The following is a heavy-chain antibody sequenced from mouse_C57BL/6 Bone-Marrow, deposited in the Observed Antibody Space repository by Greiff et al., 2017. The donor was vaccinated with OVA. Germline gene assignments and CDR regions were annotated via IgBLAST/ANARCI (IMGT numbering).Heavy chain of an antibody. Sequence: EVQLQQSGAELVRPGASVKLSCTASGFNIKDDYMHWVKQRPEQGLEWIGWIDPENGDTEYASKFQGKATITADTSSNTAYLQLSSLTSEDTAVYYCTTQIYYGSSYWYFDVWGTGTTVTVSS. CDR2: IDPENGDT. CDR1: GFNIKDDY. J-gene: IGHJ1*03. CDR3: TTQIYYGSSYWYFDV. D-gene: IGHD1-1*01. V-gene: IGHV14-4*01.